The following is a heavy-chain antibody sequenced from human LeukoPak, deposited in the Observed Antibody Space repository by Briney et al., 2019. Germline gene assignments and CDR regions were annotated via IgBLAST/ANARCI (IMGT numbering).Heavy chain of an antibody. CDR1: GFTFSNYW. CDR3: VRDYDFWSGYFDY. D-gene: IGHD3-3*01. J-gene: IGHJ4*02. Sequence: PGGSLRLSCTASGFTFSNYWMSWVRQAPGKGLEWVANIKSDGSEMYYVDSVKGRFSISRDDAKNSLYLQMNSLRAEDTAVYYCVRDYDFWSGYFDYWGQGTLVTVSS. CDR2: IKSDGSEM. V-gene: IGHV3-7*05.